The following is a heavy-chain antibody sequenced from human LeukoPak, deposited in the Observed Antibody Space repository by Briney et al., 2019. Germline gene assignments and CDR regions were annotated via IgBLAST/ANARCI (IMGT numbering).Heavy chain of an antibody. CDR1: GFTFSSYW. V-gene: IGHV3-7*03. CDR2: INQDGSEK. J-gene: IGHJ4*02. D-gene: IGHD3-9*01. Sequence: GGSLRLSCAASGFTFSSYWMSWVRQAPGKGLEWVANINQDGSEKYYVDSVKGRFTISRDNAKNSLYLQMNSLRAEDTAVYYCARDGAVGYFDWLPQFDCWGQGTLVTVSS. CDR3: ARDGAVGYFDWLPQFDC.